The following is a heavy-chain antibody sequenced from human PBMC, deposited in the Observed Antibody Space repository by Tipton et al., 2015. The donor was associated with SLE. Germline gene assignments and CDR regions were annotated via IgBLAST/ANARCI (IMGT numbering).Heavy chain of an antibody. J-gene: IGHJ4*02. CDR3: ARRALTSGGFDY. CDR2: INHSGST. Sequence: TLSLTCAVYGGSFSGYYWSWIRQPPGKGLEWIGEINHSGSTNNNPSLKSRVTISVDTSKNQFSLKLSSVTAADTAVYYCARRALTSGGFDYWGQGTLVTVSS. D-gene: IGHD3-10*01. CDR1: GGSFSGYY. V-gene: IGHV4-34*01.